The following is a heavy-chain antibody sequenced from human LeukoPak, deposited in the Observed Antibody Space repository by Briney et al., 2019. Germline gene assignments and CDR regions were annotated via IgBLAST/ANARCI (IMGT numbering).Heavy chain of an antibody. CDR2: IKQDGSEK. Sequence: PGGSLRLSCAASGFTFSSYWMSWVRQAPGKGLEWVANIKQDGSEKYYADSVKGRFTISRDNSKNTVSLQMNNLRAEDTAVYYCAKAHGNNLPYGDFLPAYWGQGTLVTVSS. J-gene: IGHJ4*02. CDR3: AKAHGNNLPYGDFLPAY. CDR1: GFTFSSYW. D-gene: IGHD4-17*01. V-gene: IGHV3-7*01.